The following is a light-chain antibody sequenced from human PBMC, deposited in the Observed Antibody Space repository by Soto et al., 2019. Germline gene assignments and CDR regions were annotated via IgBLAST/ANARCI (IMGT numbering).Light chain of an antibody. J-gene: IGKJ1*01. CDR3: QQYGSSPRT. V-gene: IGKV3-20*01. CDR1: QSVSSSY. CDR2: GAS. Sequence: EIVLTQSPGTLSLSPGERATLSCRASQSVSSSYLAWYQQKPGQAPRLLIYGASSRATGIPDRFSGSGSGTDFTLTISRLEPEYFAVYYCQQYGSSPRTFCQGTNVDIK.